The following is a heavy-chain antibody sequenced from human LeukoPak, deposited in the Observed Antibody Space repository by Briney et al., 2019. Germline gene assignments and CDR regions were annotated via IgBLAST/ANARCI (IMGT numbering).Heavy chain of an antibody. D-gene: IGHD3-3*01. J-gene: IGHJ4*02. CDR3: ANWAGAPADYFSGPLDY. CDR2: INTVSGNT. CDR1: EYSLTQYP. Sequence: GASVKVSCKTSEYSLTQYPIHWVRQAPGQRLEWMGWINTVSGNTRYSQNFQGRVTITRDTSASTAYMELSCLKSEDTAIYYCANWAGAPADYFSGPLDYWGQGTLVTVSS. V-gene: IGHV1-3*04.